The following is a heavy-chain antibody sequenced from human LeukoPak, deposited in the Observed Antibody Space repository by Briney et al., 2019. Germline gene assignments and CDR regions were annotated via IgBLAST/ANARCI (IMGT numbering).Heavy chain of an antibody. J-gene: IGHJ4*02. CDR1: GFTFTNYA. CDR3: ARGFVLGAAKNYFDY. D-gene: IGHD2-21*02. CDR2: ISYDGTNK. V-gene: IGHV3-30-3*01. Sequence: SGGSLRLSCAASGFTFTNYALHWVRQAPGKGLEWVAVISYDGTNKYYAGSVKGRFTISRDNSKNTLSLQMNSLRAEDTALYYCARGFVLGAAKNYFDYWGQGALVTVSS.